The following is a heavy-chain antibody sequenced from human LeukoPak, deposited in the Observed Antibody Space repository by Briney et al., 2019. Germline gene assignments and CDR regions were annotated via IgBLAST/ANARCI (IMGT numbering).Heavy chain of an antibody. V-gene: IGHV3-30*02. D-gene: IGHD2-15*01. CDR3: AKWAKLGYCSGGSCYGGYDY. J-gene: IGHJ4*02. CDR1: GFTFSSYG. Sequence: GGSLRLSCAASGFTFSSYGMHWVRQAPGKGLEWVAFIRYDGSNKYYADSVKGRFTISRDNSKNTLYLQMNSLRAEDTAVYYCAKWAKLGYCSGGSCYGGYDYWGQGTLVTVSS. CDR2: IRYDGSNK.